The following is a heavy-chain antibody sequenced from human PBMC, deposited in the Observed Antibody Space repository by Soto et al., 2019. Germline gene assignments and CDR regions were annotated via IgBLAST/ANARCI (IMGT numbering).Heavy chain of an antibody. CDR1: GFTFSSYS. V-gene: IGHV3-30-3*01. D-gene: IGHD4-17*01. J-gene: IGHJ4*02. CDR2: ISYDGSNK. Sequence: GGSLRLSCAASGFTFSSYSMHWVRQAPGKGLEWVALISYDGSNKYYADSVKGRFTISRDKSKNTLSLQLNSLRAEDTAVYYCARGMTTVTTGYDFDYWGQGTLVTVSS. CDR3: ARGMTTVTTGYDFDY.